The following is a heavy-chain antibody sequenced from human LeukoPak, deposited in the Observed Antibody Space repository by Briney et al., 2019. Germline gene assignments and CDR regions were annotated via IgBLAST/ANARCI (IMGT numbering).Heavy chain of an antibody. CDR1: GYTFTSYA. CDR3: ARRHQTTDYYYYYMDV. D-gene: IGHD4-11*01. V-gene: IGHV1-8*01. CDR2: INPNSGNT. J-gene: IGHJ6*03. Sequence: ASVKVSCKASGYTFTSYAINWVRQATGQGLEWMGWINPNSGNTGYAQKFQGRVTMTRNTSISTAYLELSSLRSEDTAVYYCARRHQTTDYYYYYMDVWGKGTTVTVSS.